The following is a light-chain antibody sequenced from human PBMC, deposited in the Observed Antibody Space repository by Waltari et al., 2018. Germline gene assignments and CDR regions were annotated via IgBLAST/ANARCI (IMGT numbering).Light chain of an antibody. Sequence: QSVLTQPPSASGTPGQMVAISCSGSSSNIGSNYVYWYQQLPGTAPKLLIYTDNQRPSGVPDRVSDSKSGTSTSLAISGLRSEDEADYYCAAWDDSVSAMVFGGGTKLTVL. CDR3: AAWDDSVSAMV. CDR1: SSNIGSNY. J-gene: IGLJ2*01. CDR2: TDN. V-gene: IGLV1-47*02.